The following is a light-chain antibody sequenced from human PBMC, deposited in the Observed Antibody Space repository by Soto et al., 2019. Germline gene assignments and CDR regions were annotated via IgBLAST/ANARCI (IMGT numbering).Light chain of an antibody. J-gene: IGKJ2*01. CDR3: QQYGSSPHT. CDR2: DAS. Sequence: DIVLTQSPATLSLSPGDRATLSCGASQSVSSSYSAYYQQKPGLAHRLLIYDASSKATGIPDRFSGSGSGTDFTLTISRREPEDFAVYYCQQYGSSPHTFGQGTKLEIK. V-gene: IGKV3D-20*01. CDR1: QSVSSSY.